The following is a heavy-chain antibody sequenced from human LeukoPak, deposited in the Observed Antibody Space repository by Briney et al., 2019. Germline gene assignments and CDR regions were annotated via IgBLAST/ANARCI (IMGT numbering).Heavy chain of an antibody. Sequence: ASVKVSCKASGYTFTSYDINWVRQATGQGLEWMGWISAYNGNTNYAQKLQGRVTMTTDTSTSTAYMELRSLRSDDTAVYYCARDAHIVVVPAALRPDAFDIWGQGTMVTVSS. CDR1: GYTFTSYD. V-gene: IGHV1-18*01. CDR2: ISAYNGNT. CDR3: ARDAHIVVVPAALRPDAFDI. D-gene: IGHD2-2*01. J-gene: IGHJ3*02.